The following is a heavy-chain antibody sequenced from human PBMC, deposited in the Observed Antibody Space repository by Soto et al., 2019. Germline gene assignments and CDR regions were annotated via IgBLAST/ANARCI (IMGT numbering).Heavy chain of an antibody. CDR2: INHSGST. J-gene: IGHJ4*02. Sequence: SETLSLTCAVYGGSFSGYYWSWIRQPPGKGLEWIGEINHSGSTNYNPSLKSRVTISVDTSKNQFSLKLSSVTAADTAVCYCARAVSRDGYISHWGQGTLVTVSS. CDR1: GGSFSGYY. V-gene: IGHV4-34*01. CDR3: ARAVSRDGYISH. D-gene: IGHD5-12*01.